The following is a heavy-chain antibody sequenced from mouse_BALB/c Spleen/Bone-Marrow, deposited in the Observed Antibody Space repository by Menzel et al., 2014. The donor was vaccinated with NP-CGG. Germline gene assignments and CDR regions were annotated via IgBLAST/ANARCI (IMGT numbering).Heavy chain of an antibody. V-gene: IGHV14-3*02. CDR1: GFNIKDTY. D-gene: IGHD2-2*01. J-gene: IGHJ3*01. Sequence: EVKLVESGAELVKPGASVKLSCTASGFNIKDTYMHWVKQRPEQGLEWIGRIDAANGNTKYDPKFQGKATITADTSSNTAYLQLSSLTSEDTADYYCARNYGYGKSFAYWGQGTLVTVSA. CDR3: ARNYGYGKSFAY. CDR2: IDAANGNT.